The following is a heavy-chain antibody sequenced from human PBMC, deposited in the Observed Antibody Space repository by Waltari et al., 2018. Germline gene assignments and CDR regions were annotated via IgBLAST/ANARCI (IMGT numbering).Heavy chain of an antibody. CDR1: GYSFTSYW. Sequence: EVQLVQSGAEVKKPGESLKISCKGSGYSFTSYWIGWVRQMHGNGLEWMGIIYPGDSDTRYSPSFQGQVSISADKSISTAYLQWSSLKASDTAMYYCARRIGYSSSLDAFDIWGQGTMVTVSS. V-gene: IGHV5-51*03. CDR3: ARRIGYSSSLDAFDI. J-gene: IGHJ3*02. CDR2: IYPGDSDT. D-gene: IGHD6-13*01.